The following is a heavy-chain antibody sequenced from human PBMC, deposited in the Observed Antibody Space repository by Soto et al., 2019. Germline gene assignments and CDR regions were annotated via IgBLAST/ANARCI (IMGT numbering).Heavy chain of an antibody. D-gene: IGHD3-22*01. CDR3: ARDQLYYNDISGRPLNAFDV. J-gene: IGHJ3*01. V-gene: IGHV3-30-3*01. Sequence: PGGSLRLSCAASGFTFSSYAMHWVRQAPGKGLEWVAVISYDGSNKYYADSVKGRFTISRDNSKNTLYLQMNSLRAEDTAVYYFARDQLYYNDISGRPLNAFDVWGQGTMVTVSS. CDR1: GFTFSSYA. CDR2: ISYDGSNK.